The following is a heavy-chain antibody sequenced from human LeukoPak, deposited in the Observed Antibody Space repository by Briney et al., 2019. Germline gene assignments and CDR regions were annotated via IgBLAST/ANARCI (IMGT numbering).Heavy chain of an antibody. CDR2: IIPILGIA. J-gene: IGHJ4*02. V-gene: IGHV1-69*04. CDR1: GGTFISYA. Sequence: ASVKVSCKASGGTFISYAISWVRPAPGQGLEWMGRIIPILGIANYAQKFQGRVTITADKSTSTAYMELSSLRSEDTVLYYCAREGYYDSSGTADYWGQGILVTVSS. D-gene: IGHD3-22*01. CDR3: AREGYYDSSGTADY.